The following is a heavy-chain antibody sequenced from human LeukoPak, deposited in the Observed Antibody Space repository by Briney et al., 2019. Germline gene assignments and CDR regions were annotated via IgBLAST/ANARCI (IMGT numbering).Heavy chain of an antibody. J-gene: IGHJ4*02. D-gene: IGHD3-10*01. CDR2: ISAYNGNT. V-gene: IGHV1-18*01. CDR3: ARRPREGYFDY. Sequence: ASVKVSCMASGYTFTSYGISWVRQAPGQGLEWMGWISAYNGNTNYAQKLQGRVTMTTDTSTSTAYMELSSLRSEDTAVYYCARRPREGYFDYWGQGTLVTVSS. CDR1: GYTFTSYG.